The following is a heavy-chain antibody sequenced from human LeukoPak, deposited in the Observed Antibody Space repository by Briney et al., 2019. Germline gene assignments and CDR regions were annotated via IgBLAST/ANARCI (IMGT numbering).Heavy chain of an antibody. V-gene: IGHV4-59*01. Sequence: SETLSLTCTVSGGSISRYYWNWIRQPPGKGLEWIAYIYYSGSINYNPSLKSRVTISVDTSKHQFSLKLSSVTAADTAVYYCARSQYYYDDLDFWGQGTLVTVSS. CDR1: GGSISRYY. CDR2: IYYSGSI. J-gene: IGHJ4*02. CDR3: ARSQYYYDDLDF. D-gene: IGHD3-22*01.